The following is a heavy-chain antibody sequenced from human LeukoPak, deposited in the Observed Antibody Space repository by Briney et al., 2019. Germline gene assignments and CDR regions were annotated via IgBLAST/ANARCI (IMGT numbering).Heavy chain of an antibody. CDR1: GFTFSRYG. CDR3: AKDHALTYYYGSGTYRRDYYFDF. V-gene: IGHV3-30*02. Sequence: GGSLRLSCAASGFTFSRYGMHWVRQAPGKGLEWVAFLRYDGSNKDYADSVKGRFTISRDNSKNTLYLQMNRLRAEDTAVYYCAKDHALTYYYGSGTYRRDYYFDFWGQGTLVTVSS. J-gene: IGHJ4*02. D-gene: IGHD3-10*01. CDR2: LRYDGSNK.